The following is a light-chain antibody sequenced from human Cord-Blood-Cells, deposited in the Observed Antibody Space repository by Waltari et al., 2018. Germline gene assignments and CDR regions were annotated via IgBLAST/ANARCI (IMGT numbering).Light chain of an antibody. Sequence: DIQMTQSPSTLSASVGDRVTITCRASQGISSWLAWYQQKPGKAPKLLIYDASSFESGVQSRFSGRVSETEFSLTISSLQPEELATYNSEQYNSYWTFGQGTKLEIK. CDR2: DAS. J-gene: IGKJ2*01. CDR1: QGISSW. V-gene: IGKV1-5*01. CDR3: EQYNSYWT.